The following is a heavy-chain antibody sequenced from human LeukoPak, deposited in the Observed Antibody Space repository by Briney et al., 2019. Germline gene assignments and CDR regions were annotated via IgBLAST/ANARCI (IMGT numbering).Heavy chain of an antibody. J-gene: IGHJ4*02. CDR3: ARDGDIVVVPAAMRGFDY. D-gene: IGHD2-2*01. V-gene: IGHV3-21*01. CDR1: GFTFSSYS. CDR2: ISSSSSYI. Sequence: GGSLRLSCAASGFTFSSYSMNWVRQAPGKRLEWVSSISSSSSYIYYADSVKGRFTISRDNARNSLYLQMNSLRAEDTAVYYCARDGDIVVVPAAMRGFDYWGQGTLVTVSS.